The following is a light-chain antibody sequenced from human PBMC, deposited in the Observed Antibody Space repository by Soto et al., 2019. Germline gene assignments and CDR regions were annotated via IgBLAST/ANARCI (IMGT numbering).Light chain of an antibody. Sequence: DVVMTQSPLSLPVTLGQPASISCRSSQSLVYSDGKTYLNWFQQRPGQSPRRRIYKVSNRDSGVPDRFGGSGAGTDFTLKFSRVEAEDVGVYNCMRGTRWPPYTFGQGTKLEFK. V-gene: IGKV2-30*01. CDR3: MRGTRWPPYT. CDR2: KVS. CDR1: QSLVYSDGKTY. J-gene: IGKJ2*01.